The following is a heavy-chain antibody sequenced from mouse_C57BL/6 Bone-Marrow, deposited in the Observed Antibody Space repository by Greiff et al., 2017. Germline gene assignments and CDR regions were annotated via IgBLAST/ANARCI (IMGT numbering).Heavy chain of an antibody. V-gene: IGHV1-15*01. J-gene: IGHJ2*01. Sequence: VQLVESGAELVRPGASVTLSCKASGYTFTDYEMHWVKQTPVHGLEWIGAIDPETGGTAYNQKFKGKAILTADKSSSTAYMELRSLTSEDSAVYYCTSLIPRTLFDYWGQGTTLTVSS. CDR1: GYTFTDYE. CDR2: IDPETGGT. CDR3: TSLIPRTLFDY.